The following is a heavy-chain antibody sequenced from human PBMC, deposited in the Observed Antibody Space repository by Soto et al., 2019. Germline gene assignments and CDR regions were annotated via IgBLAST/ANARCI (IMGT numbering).Heavy chain of an antibody. CDR1: GGSISSGGYS. V-gene: IGHV4-30-2*01. CDR2: IYHSGST. CDR3: ARGRQQLVPYFDY. Sequence: SETLSLTCAVSGGSISSGGYSWSWIRQPPGKGLEWIGYIYHSGSTYYNPSLKSRVTISVDRSKNQFSLKLSSVTAADTAVYYCARGRQQLVPYFDYWGQGTLVTVSS. D-gene: IGHD6-13*01. J-gene: IGHJ4*02.